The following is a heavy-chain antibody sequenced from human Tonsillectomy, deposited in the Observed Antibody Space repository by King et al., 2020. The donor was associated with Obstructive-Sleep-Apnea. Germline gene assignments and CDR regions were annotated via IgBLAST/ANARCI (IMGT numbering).Heavy chain of an antibody. CDR2: IYFSGST. CDR1: GGSISSSSYY. CDR3: TRRSGTTYCFDY. V-gene: IGHV4-39*01. D-gene: IGHD2/OR15-2a*01. J-gene: IGHJ4*02. Sequence: QLQESGPGLVKPSETLSLTCTVSGGSISSSSYYWGCIRQPPGKGLEWIGNIYFSGSTYYNPSLKSRVTISVDTSKNQFSLKLSSVTAADTAVFYCTRRSGTTYCFDYWGQGTLVTVSS.